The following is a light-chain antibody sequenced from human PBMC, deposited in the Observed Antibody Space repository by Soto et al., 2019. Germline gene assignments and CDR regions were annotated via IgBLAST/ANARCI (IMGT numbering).Light chain of an antibody. J-gene: IGLJ2*01. Sequence: QSALTQPASVSGSPGQSITISCTGTSSDVGGYNYVSWYQQHPGKAPQLMIYEVSNRPSGVSNRFSGSKSGNTASLTISGLQAEDGADYYCSSYTSSSTFVVFGGGTKLTVL. V-gene: IGLV2-14*01. CDR1: SSDVGGYNY. CDR3: SSYTSSSTFVV. CDR2: EVS.